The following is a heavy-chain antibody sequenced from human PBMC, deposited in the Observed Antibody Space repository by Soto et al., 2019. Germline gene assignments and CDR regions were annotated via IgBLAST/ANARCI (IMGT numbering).Heavy chain of an antibody. Sequence: GGSLRLSCAASGFTFSSYWMHWVRQAPGKGLVWVSRINSDGSSTSYTDSVKGRFTISRDNAKNTLYLQMNSLRAEDTAVYYCARLGSERDYGMDVWGQGTTVTVSS. D-gene: IGHD3-10*01. CDR1: GFTFSSYW. J-gene: IGHJ6*02. CDR3: ARLGSERDYGMDV. V-gene: IGHV3-74*01. CDR2: INSDGSST.